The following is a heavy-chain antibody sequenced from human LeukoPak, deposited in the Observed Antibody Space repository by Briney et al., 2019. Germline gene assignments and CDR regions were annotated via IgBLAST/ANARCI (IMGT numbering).Heavy chain of an antibody. CDR3: AGSLNTAMVSPYYLEY. Sequence: GGSLRLSCAGSGFTFSDYFMSWVRQAPGKGLEWISYTSAVGSSTYFADSVRGRFTISRDNANNLLYLHMNSLRAEDTAVYYCAGSLNTAMVSPYYLEYWGQGTLVTVSS. D-gene: IGHD5-18*01. CDR1: GFTFSDYF. CDR2: TSAVGSST. J-gene: IGHJ4*02. V-gene: IGHV3-11*04.